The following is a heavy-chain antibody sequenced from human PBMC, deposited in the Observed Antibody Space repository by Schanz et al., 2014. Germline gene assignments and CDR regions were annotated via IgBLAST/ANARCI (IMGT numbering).Heavy chain of an antibody. CDR3: ASSGADYSSRWDFDY. V-gene: IGHV1-69*02. J-gene: IGHJ4*02. Sequence: QVQLVQSGAEVKKPGSSAKASCKASGGTFSTYTISWVRQAPGQGLEWMGRIIPILGIANYAQKFQGRVSITADKSTFTAYMDVSSLISEDTAVYYCASSGADYSSRWDFDYWGQGTLVIVSS. D-gene: IGHD6-13*01. CDR1: GGTFSTYT. CDR2: IIPILGIA.